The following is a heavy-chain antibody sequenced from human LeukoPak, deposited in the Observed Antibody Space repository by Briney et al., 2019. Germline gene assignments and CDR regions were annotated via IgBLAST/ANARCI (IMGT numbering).Heavy chain of an antibody. V-gene: IGHV3-11*01. D-gene: IGHD6-19*01. Sequence: PGRSLRLSCAASGFTFSDYYMSWIRQAPGKGLEWVSYISSSGSTIYYADSVKGRFTISRDNAKNSLYLQMNSLRAEDTAVYYCAGDEAGSSGSVDYWGQGTLVTVSS. CDR3: AGDEAGSSGSVDY. CDR2: ISSSGSTI. J-gene: IGHJ4*02. CDR1: GFTFSDYY.